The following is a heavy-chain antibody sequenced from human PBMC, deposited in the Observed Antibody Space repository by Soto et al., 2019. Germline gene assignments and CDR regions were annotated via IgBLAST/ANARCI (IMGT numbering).Heavy chain of an antibody. J-gene: IGHJ4*01. D-gene: IGHD5-18*01. CDR1: GGSFSDFY. V-gene: IGHV4-34*01. CDR2: INHRGST. Sequence: SETLCLTCAVYGGSFSDFYWSWIRQPPGKGLEWIGEINHRGSTNYNPSLNSRVTLSVDTSKNQFSLNLNSVTAADTAVYYCARGGTFMVNRAFDYWGHGTLVTVS. CDR3: ARGGTFMVNRAFDY.